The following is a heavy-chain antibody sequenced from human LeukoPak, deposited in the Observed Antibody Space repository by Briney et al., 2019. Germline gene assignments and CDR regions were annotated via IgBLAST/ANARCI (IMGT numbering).Heavy chain of an antibody. V-gene: IGHV4-39*01. CDR3: ARHDSSGYYYYFDY. J-gene: IGHJ4*02. CDR1: GGSINSTNYY. Sequence: SETLSLTCTVSGGSINSTNYYWGWIRQPPGKGLEWIGSIYYSGSTYYNPSLRSRVTISVDTSKNQFSLKLTSVTAADTAVYYCARHDSSGYYYYFDYWGQGTLVTVSS. D-gene: IGHD3-22*01. CDR2: IYYSGST.